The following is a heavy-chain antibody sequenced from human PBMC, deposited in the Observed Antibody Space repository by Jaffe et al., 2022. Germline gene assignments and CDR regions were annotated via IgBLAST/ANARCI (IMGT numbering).Heavy chain of an antibody. CDR3: ARGGGSRHNYDFWSGYRNNWFDP. CDR2: INHSGST. J-gene: IGHJ5*02. Sequence: QVQLQQWGAGLLKPSETLSLTCAVYGGSFSGYYWSWIRQPPGKGLEWIGEINHSGSTNYNPSLKSRVTISVDTSKNQFSLKLSSVTAADTAVYYCARGGGSRHNYDFWSGYRNNWFDPWGQGTLVTVSS. D-gene: IGHD3-3*01. CDR1: GGSFSGYY. V-gene: IGHV4-34*01.